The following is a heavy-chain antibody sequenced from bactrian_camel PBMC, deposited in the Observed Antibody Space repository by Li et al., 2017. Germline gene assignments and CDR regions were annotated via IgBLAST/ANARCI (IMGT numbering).Heavy chain of an antibody. Sequence: HVQLVESGGGLVQPGESLRLSCVVSGITFSRHDMSWVRQAPGKEVEWVAGITSLPSLFRAASYADSVKGRFTISRDNAKDTLYLQMNSLKPEDTAMYYCATHSHWYCRPSQSSDFDYWGRGKKVT. J-gene: IGHJ4*01. D-gene: IGHD6*01. V-gene: IGHV3S6*01. CDR2: ITSLPSLFRAA. CDR3: ATHSHWYCRPSQSSDFDY. CDR1: GITFSRHD.